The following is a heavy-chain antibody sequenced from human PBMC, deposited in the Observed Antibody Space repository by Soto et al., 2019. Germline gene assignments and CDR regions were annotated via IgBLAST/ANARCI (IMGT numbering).Heavy chain of an antibody. J-gene: IGHJ4*02. CDR2: IWYDGSNK. CDR3: AREGSSGWYFLDY. Sequence: GGSLRLSCAASGFTFSSYGMHWVRQAPGKGLEWVAVIWYDGSNKYYADSVKGRFTISRDNSKNTLYLQMNSLRAEDTAVYYCAREGSSGWYFLDYWGQGTLVTVSS. D-gene: IGHD6-19*01. V-gene: IGHV3-33*01. CDR1: GFTFSSYG.